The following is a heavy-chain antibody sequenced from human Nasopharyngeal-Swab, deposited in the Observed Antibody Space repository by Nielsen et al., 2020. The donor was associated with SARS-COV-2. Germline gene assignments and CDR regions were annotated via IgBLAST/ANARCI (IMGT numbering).Heavy chain of an antibody. D-gene: IGHD3-3*01. CDR1: GGSISSGGYY. J-gene: IGHJ4*02. V-gene: IGHV4-31*03. CDR3: ARALRATIFGVVSHFDY. CDR2: IYYSGST. Sequence: SETLSLTCTLSGGSISSGGYYWSSIRQHPGKGLEWIGYIYYSGSTYYNPSLKSRVTISVDTSKNQFSLKLSSVTAADTAVYYCARALRATIFGVVSHFDYWGQGTLVTVSS.